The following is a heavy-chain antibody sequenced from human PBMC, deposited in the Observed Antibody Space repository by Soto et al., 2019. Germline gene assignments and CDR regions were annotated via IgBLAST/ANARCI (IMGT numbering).Heavy chain of an antibody. D-gene: IGHD6-6*01. CDR3: ARNTPYSSSGPPVYYYYYMDV. Sequence: QVQLVQSGAEVKKPGSSVKVSCKASGGTFSSYTISWVRQAPGQGLEWMGRIIPILGIANYAQKFQGSVTITADKPTSTAYMELSSLRSEDTGVYYCARNTPYSSSGPPVYYYYYMDVWGKGTTVTVSS. CDR1: GGTFSSYT. CDR2: IIPILGIA. J-gene: IGHJ6*03. V-gene: IGHV1-69*02.